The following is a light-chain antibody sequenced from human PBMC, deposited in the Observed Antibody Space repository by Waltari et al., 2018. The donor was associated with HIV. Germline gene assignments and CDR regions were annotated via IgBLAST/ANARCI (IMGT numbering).Light chain of an antibody. V-gene: IGLV2-23*02. Sequence: QSALTQPASVSGSPGQSTTISCPGTSSAVGASHLVSWYQQHPGTAPKLMIFEVTKRPSGVSDRFSGSRSGNTASLTISGLQAEDEGDYYCCSYTGTGVLFGRGTKLTVL. CDR1: SSAVGASHL. CDR2: EVT. CDR3: CSYTGTGVL. J-gene: IGLJ2*01.